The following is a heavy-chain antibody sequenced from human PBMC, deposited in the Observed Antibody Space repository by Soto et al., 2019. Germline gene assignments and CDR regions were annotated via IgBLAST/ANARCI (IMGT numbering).Heavy chain of an antibody. CDR3: ARLEGLATISYYFDF. V-gene: IGHV4-34*01. CDR1: GGSFSGYY. D-gene: IGHD3-9*01. CDR2: INYSGIT. J-gene: IGHJ4*02. Sequence: SETLSLTCAVYGGSFSGYYWSWIRQPPGKGLEWIGEINYSGITNYNPSLKTRVTISVDMSKNQFSLKLSSVTAADSAVFYCARLEGLATISYYFDFWGQGALVTVSS.